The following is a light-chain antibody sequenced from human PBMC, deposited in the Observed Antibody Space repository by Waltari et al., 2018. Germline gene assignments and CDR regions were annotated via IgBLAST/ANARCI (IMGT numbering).Light chain of an antibody. CDR3: QQSYSTPFT. CDR2: AAS. Sequence: DIQMTQSPSSLSASVGDRVTITSRASQSISSYLNWYHQKPGKTPKLLIYAASSLQSGVPSRFSGSGSATDFTLTISSLQPEDFATYYCQQSYSTPFTFGPGTKVDIK. CDR1: QSISSY. J-gene: IGKJ3*01. V-gene: IGKV1-39*01.